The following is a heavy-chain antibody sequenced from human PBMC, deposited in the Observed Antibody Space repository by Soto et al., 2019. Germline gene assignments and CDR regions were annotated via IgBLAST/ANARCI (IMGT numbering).Heavy chain of an antibody. CDR2: IYHSGST. CDR3: ARAGDGQWLVHVYFDY. V-gene: IGHV4-30-2*01. Sequence: SETLSLTCAVSGGSISSGGYSWSWIRQPPGKGLEWIGYIYHSGSTYYNPSLKSRVTISVDRSKNQFSLKLSSVTAADTAVYYCARAGDGQWLVHVYFDYWGQGTLVTVSS. CDR1: GGSISSGGYS. J-gene: IGHJ4*02. D-gene: IGHD6-19*01.